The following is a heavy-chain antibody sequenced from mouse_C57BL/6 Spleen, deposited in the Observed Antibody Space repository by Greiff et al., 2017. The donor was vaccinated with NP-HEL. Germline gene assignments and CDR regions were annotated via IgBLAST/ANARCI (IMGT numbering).Heavy chain of an antibody. CDR1: GYSITSGYY. CDR2: ISYDGSN. V-gene: IGHV3-6*01. Sequence: ESGPGLVKPSQSLSLTCSVTGYSITSGYYWNWIRQFPGNKLEWMGYISYDGSNNYNPSLKNRISITRDTSKNQFFLKLNSMTTEDTATYYCARDGSSPWFAYWGQGTLVTVSA. J-gene: IGHJ3*01. D-gene: IGHD1-1*01. CDR3: ARDGSSPWFAY.